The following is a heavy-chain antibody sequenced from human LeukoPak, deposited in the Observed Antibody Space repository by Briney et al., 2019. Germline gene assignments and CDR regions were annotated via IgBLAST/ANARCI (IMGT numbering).Heavy chain of an antibody. CDR1: GYTFTSYY. CDR2: INPSGGST. Sequence: WASVKVSCKASGYTFTSYYMHWVRQAPGQGLEWMGIINPSGGSTSYAQKFQGRVTMTRDMSTSTVYMELSSLRSEDTAVYYCAGGQDVGANYYYYYMDVWGKGTTVTISS. V-gene: IGHV1-46*01. D-gene: IGHD1-26*01. CDR3: AGGQDVGANYYYYYMDV. J-gene: IGHJ6*03.